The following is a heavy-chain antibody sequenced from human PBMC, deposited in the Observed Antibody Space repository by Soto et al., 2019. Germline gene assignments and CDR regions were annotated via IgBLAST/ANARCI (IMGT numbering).Heavy chain of an antibody. D-gene: IGHD1-26*01. CDR1: RFTFSDHY. CDR2: SRNRVNNHTT. J-gene: IGHJ6*01. CDR3: TRGLLGGAPSYTFHGMDV. V-gene: IGHV3-72*01. Sequence: EVQLVESGGGLVQPGGSLRLSCAASRFTFSDHYIDWVRQAPGKGLEWVARSRNRVNNHTTEYAASVKGRFTISRDESKSYMYLQRHSLKVEDTAVYYCTRGLLGGAPSYTFHGMDVWGQGTTVTVSS.